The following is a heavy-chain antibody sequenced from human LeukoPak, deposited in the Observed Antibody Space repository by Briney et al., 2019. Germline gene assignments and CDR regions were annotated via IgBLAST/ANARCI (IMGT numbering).Heavy chain of an antibody. CDR3: ARDGNRIAPLRDYYYYTMDV. Sequence: SVKVSCKASGGTFSSYAISWVRQAPGQGLEWMGGIIPIFGTANYAQKFQGRVTIIADESTSTAYMELSSLRSEDTAVYYCARDGNRIAPLRDYYYYTMDVWGQGTTVTVSS. V-gene: IGHV1-69*13. J-gene: IGHJ6*02. D-gene: IGHD6-13*01. CDR2: IIPIFGTA. CDR1: GGTFSSYA.